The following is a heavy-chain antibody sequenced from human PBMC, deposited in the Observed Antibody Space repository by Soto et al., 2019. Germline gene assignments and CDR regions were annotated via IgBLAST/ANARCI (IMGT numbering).Heavy chain of an antibody. CDR2: IYFSGST. CDR1: GVSITNTSYY. CDR3: ARHGSY. Sequence: QLQLQESGPGLVKPSETLSLTCTVSGVSITNTSYYWGWIRQPPGKGLEWIGTIYFSGSTFYNPSLKSRLTTAVDTSQNQFSLRLSSGTAADTAVYYCARHGSYWGQGTRVAVSS. J-gene: IGHJ4*02. V-gene: IGHV4-39*01.